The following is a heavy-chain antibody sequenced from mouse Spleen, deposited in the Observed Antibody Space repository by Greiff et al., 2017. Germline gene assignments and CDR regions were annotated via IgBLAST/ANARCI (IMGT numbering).Heavy chain of an antibody. Sequence: EVQRVESGGGLVQPGGSLKLSCATSGFTFSDYYMYWVRQTPEKRLEWVAYISNGGGSTYYPDTVKGRFTISRDNAKNTLYLQMSRLKSEDTAMYYCARREGYGWFAYWGQGTLVTVSA. D-gene: IGHD2-2*01. J-gene: IGHJ3*01. CDR2: ISNGGGST. CDR1: GFTFSDYY. V-gene: IGHV5-12*02. CDR3: ARREGYGWFAY.